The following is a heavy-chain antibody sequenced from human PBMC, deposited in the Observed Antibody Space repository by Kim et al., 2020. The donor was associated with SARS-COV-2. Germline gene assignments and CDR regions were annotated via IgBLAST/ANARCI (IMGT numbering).Heavy chain of an antibody. V-gene: IGHV4-4*02. CDR3: ARRSGSYVT. Sequence: SETLSLTCAVSGDSISGTNWWTWVRQPPGKGLEWIGEIYHIGGTNYNPSLKSRVTISLDKSKNQFSVNLTSVTAADTAVYYCARRSGSYVTWGPGTLVTVSS. D-gene: IGHD3-10*01. CDR1: GDSISGTNW. J-gene: IGHJ5*02. CDR2: IYHIGGT.